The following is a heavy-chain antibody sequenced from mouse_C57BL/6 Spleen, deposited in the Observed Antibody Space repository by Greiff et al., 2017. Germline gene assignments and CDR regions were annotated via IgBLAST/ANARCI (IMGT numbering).Heavy chain of an antibody. Sequence: QVQLQQPGTELVKPGASVKLSCTASGYTFTSYWMHWVKQRPGQGLEWIGNINPSNGGTNYNEKFKGKATLTVNTSSTTAYMQLSSLTSDDSAVYYCARGGSPAVYFDYWGQGTTLTVSS. CDR3: ARGGSPAVYFDY. J-gene: IGHJ2*01. V-gene: IGHV1-53*01. CDR2: INPSNGGT. CDR1: GYTFTSYW.